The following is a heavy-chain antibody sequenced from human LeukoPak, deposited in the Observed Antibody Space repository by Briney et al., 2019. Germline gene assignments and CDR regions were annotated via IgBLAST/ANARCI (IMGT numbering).Heavy chain of an antibody. V-gene: IGHV3-48*01. Sequence: GGSLRLSCAASGFTFSRYSMNWVRQAPGKGLEWVSYISSSSSTIYYADSVKGRFTISRDNAKNSLFPQMNSLRAEDTAVYYCASDYDSSFDYWGQGTLVTVSS. CDR2: ISSSSSTI. CDR1: GFTFSRYS. J-gene: IGHJ4*02. D-gene: IGHD5-12*01. CDR3: ASDYDSSFDY.